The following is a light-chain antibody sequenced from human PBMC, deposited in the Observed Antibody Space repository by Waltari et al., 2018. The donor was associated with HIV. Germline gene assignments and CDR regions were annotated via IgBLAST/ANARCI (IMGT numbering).Light chain of an antibody. CDR3: AAWDDSLNGRV. J-gene: IGLJ1*01. V-gene: IGLV1-44*01. CDR1: SSNIGSNT. Sequence: QSVLTQPPSASGTPGQRVTISCSGSSSNIGSNTVNWYQQLPGTAPKLLISSNNKRPSAALVRFSGAKSGPSASLAISGLQSEDEAEYYCAAWDDSLNGRVFGTGTKVTVL. CDR2: SNN.